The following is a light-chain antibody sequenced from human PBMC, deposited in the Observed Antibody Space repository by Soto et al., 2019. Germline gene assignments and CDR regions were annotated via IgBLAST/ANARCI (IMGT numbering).Light chain of an antibody. J-gene: IGKJ5*01. CDR1: QDIGNW. CDR3: QQARSFPVT. CDR2: KAS. Sequence: DIQVTQSPPSIAASVGDRVTITCRASQDIGNWMTWYQQKPGKAPKLLIYKASTLQSGVPSRFSGSGSGTDFTLTITSLQSEDFATYYCQQARSFPVTFGQGTRLEI. V-gene: IGKV1D-12*01.